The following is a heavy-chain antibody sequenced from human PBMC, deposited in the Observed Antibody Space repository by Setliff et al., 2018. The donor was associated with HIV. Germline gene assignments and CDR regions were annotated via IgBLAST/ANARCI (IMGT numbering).Heavy chain of an antibody. J-gene: IGHJ6*02. Sequence: SVKVSCKASGGSLRSPSINWVRQAPGQGLEWMAGTIPKFGTSNYAHKFQGRMTITADESTSTAYMELTGLRSEDTAVYYCANLRGEEAGNFYYFYFGLDDWGQGTTVTVSS. CDR2: TIPKFGTS. CDR1: GGSLRSPS. CDR3: ANLRGEEAGNFYYFYFGLDD. V-gene: IGHV1-69*13. D-gene: IGHD2-21*02.